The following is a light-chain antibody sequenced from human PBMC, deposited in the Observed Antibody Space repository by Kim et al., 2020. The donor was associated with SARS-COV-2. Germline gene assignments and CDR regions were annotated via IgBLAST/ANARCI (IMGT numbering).Light chain of an antibody. CDR2: EDN. J-gene: IGLJ3*02. Sequence: GKTVTISCTRSSGSIATNCVQWYQLRPGSSPTTVIYEDNQRPSGVPDRFSGSIDSSSNSASLTISGLKTEDEADYYCQSYDSSNQVFGGGTQLTVL. CDR1: SGSIATNC. V-gene: IGLV6-57*01. CDR3: QSYDSSNQV.